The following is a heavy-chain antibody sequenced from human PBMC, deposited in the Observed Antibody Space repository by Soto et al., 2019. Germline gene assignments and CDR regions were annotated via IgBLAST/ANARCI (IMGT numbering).Heavy chain of an antibody. V-gene: IGHV1-2*02. CDR3: ARDDSWIQLWHAFDY. J-gene: IGHJ4*02. Sequence: VSVKVSCKGSGYTFTGYYMHWVRQAPGQGLEWMGWINPNSGGTNYAQKFQGRVTMTRDTSISTAYMELSRLRSDDTAVYYCARDDSWIQLWHAFDYWGQGTLVTVSS. D-gene: IGHD5-18*01. CDR1: GYTFTGYY. CDR2: INPNSGGT.